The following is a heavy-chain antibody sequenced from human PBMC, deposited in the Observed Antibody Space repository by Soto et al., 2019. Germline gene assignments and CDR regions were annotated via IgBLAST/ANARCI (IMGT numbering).Heavy chain of an antibody. V-gene: IGHV5-51*01. CDR1: GYSFIGYW. CDR2: IYPGDSDT. Sequence: GESLKISCRGSGYSFIGYWVAWVRQMPGNGLEWMGIIYPGDSDTRYSPSFEGQVTISADRSISTAYLHWNSLRASDTAIYYCVRAGRARYGGYFDYWGQGTLVTVSS. CDR3: VRAGRARYGGYFDY. J-gene: IGHJ4*02. D-gene: IGHD5-18*01.